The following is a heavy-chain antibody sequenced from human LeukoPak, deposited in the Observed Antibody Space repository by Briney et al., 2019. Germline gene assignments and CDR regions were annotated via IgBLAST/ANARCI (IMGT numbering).Heavy chain of an antibody. CDR3: ARSSGVVAATLDY. CDR2: VSTYNGNT. V-gene: IGHV1-18*01. CDR1: GFIFTSYE. J-gene: IGHJ4*02. Sequence: GASVKVSCKASGFIFTSYEISWVRQAPGRELEWMGWVSTYNGNTNYAQKLQGRVTMTTDTSTSIAYMELRSLRSDDTAVYYCARSSGVVAATLDYWGQGTLVTVSS. D-gene: IGHD2-15*01.